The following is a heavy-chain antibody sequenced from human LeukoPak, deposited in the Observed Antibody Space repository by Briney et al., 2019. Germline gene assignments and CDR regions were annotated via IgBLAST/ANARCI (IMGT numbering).Heavy chain of an antibody. Sequence: TGGSLRLSCSASGFTFSSYAMSWVRQSPQKGLEWVSLIYSGTKTYYADSVKGRFTISRDNSKSTLYLQMNSLRAEDTAVYYCARGDGSFDYWGQGILVTVSS. J-gene: IGHJ4*02. D-gene: IGHD5-24*01. CDR2: IYSGTKT. CDR3: ARGDGSFDY. V-gene: IGHV3-53*01. CDR1: GFTFSSYA.